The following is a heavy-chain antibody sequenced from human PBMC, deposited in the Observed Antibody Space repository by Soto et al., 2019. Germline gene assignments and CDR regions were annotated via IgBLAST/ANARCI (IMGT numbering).Heavy chain of an antibody. CDR2: IYYSGST. J-gene: IGHJ4*02. CDR1: GGSISSGDYY. Sequence: SETLSLTCTVSGGSISSGDYYWSWIRQPPGKGLEWIGYIYYSGSTYYNPSLKSRVTISVDTSKNQFSLKLSSVTAADTAVYYCARDELRLHYFDYWGQGTLVTVSS. D-gene: IGHD3-16*01. V-gene: IGHV4-30-4*01. CDR3: ARDELRLHYFDY.